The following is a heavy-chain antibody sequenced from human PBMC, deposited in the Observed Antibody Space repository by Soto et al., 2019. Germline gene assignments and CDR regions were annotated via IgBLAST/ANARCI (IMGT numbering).Heavy chain of an antibody. Sequence: PSVKVSCKASGYTFTGYYMHWVRQAPGQGLEWMGWINPNSGGTNYAQKFQGWVTMTRDTSISTAYMELSRLRSDDTAVYYCARDRVAAAGSYYYYYGMDVWGQGTTVTVSS. CDR2: INPNSGGT. J-gene: IGHJ6*02. D-gene: IGHD6-13*01. CDR1: GYTFTGYY. CDR3: ARDRVAAAGSYYYYYGMDV. V-gene: IGHV1-2*04.